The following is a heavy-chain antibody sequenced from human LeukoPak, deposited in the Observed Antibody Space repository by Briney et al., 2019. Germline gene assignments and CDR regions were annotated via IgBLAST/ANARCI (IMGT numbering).Heavy chain of an antibody. Sequence: PSETLSLTCTVSGGSISSSSYYWGWIRQPPGKGLEWIGSIYYSGSTYYNPSLKSRVTISVDTSENQFSLKLSSVTAADTAVYFCAKHLAFAARFDYLGQGTLVTVSS. CDR3: AKHLAFAARFDY. V-gene: IGHV4-39*01. D-gene: IGHD2/OR15-2a*01. J-gene: IGHJ4*02. CDR1: GGSISSSSYY. CDR2: IYYSGST.